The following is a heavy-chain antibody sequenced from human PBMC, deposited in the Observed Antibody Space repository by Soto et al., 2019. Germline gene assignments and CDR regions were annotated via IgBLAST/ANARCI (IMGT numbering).Heavy chain of an antibody. CDR3: ARGTTVTSIYYYYYMDV. Sequence: SETLSLTCAVYGGSFSGYYWSWIRQPPGKGLEWIGEINHSGSTNYNPSLKSRVTISVDTSKNQFSLKLSSVTAADTAVYYCARGTTVTSIYYYYYMDVWGEGTTVTVSS. D-gene: IGHD4-4*01. V-gene: IGHV4-34*01. J-gene: IGHJ6*03. CDR1: GGSFSGYY. CDR2: INHSGST.